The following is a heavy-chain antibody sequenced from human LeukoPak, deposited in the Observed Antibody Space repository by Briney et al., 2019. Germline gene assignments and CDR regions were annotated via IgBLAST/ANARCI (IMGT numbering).Heavy chain of an antibody. D-gene: IGHD5-18*01. CDR3: ARDRYGYFY. Sequence: GGSLRLSCTASGFTFSNYWITWVRQAPGKGLEWVSSISSSSSYIYYADSVKGRFTISRDNAKNSLYLQMNSLRAEDTAVYYCARDRYGYFYWGQGTLVTVSS. CDR2: ISSSSSYI. V-gene: IGHV3-21*01. CDR1: GFTFSNYW. J-gene: IGHJ4*02.